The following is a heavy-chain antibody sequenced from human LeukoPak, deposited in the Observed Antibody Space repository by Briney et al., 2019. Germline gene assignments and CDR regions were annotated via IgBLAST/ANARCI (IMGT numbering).Heavy chain of an antibody. Sequence: PSGTLSLTCTVSGGSISSYYWSWIRQPPGKGLEWIGYIYYSGSTNYNPSLKSRVTISVDTSKNQFSLKLSSVTAADTAVYYCAGIEYSSSSTAFDIWGQGTMVTVSS. J-gene: IGHJ3*02. CDR2: IYYSGST. CDR1: GGSISSYY. V-gene: IGHV4-59*01. CDR3: AGIEYSSSSTAFDI. D-gene: IGHD6-6*01.